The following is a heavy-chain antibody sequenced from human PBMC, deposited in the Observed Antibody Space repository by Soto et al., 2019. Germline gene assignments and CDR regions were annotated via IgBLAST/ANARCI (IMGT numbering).Heavy chain of an antibody. CDR2: IYYSGST. CDR3: ARVLFGSGNWFDP. J-gene: IGHJ5*02. V-gene: IGHV4-59*01. D-gene: IGHD3-3*01. CDR1: GGSISSYY. Sequence: QVQLQESGPGLVKPSETLSLTCTVSGGSISSYYWSWIRQPPGKGLEWIGYIYYSGSTNYNPSLKSRGTISVDTAKNQCSLKLSSVTAADTAVYYCARVLFGSGNWFDPWGQGTLVTVSS.